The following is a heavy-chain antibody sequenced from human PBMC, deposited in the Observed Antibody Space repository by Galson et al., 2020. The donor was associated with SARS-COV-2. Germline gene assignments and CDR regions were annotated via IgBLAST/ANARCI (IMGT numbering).Heavy chain of an antibody. V-gene: IGHV3-23*01. J-gene: IGHJ4*02. CDR3: AKTDIRAGFDF. D-gene: IGHD3-9*01. Sequence: LKISCVASGFTFGSCDMTWVRQAPGKGLEWVSGIGATNGIANYAESVKGRFTISRDNSKNTLYLQMNALRAEDTAVYYCAKTDIRAGFDFWGQGTLVTVSS. CDR1: GFTFGSCD. CDR2: IGATNGIA.